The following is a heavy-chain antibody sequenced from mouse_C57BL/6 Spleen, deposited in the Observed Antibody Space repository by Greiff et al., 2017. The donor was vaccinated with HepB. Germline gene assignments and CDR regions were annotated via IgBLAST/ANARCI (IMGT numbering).Heavy chain of an antibody. J-gene: IGHJ2*01. CDR1: GYSITSGYY. D-gene: IGHD2-3*01. CDR3: ARGGYYIYYFDY. V-gene: IGHV3-6*01. CDR2: ISYDGSN. Sequence: EVKLQESGPGLVKPSQSLSLTCSVTGYSITSGYYWNWIRQFPGTKLEWMGYISYDGSNNYNPSLKNRISITRDTSKNQFFLKLNSVTTEDTATYYCARGGYYIYYFDYWGQGPTLTVSS.